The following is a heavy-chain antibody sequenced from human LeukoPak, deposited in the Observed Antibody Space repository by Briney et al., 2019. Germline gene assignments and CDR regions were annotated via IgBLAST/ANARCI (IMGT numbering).Heavy chain of an antibody. V-gene: IGHV3-48*01. Sequence: SGGSLRLSCAASGFTFSSYSMNWVRQAPGKGLEWVSYISSSSSTIYYADSVKGRFTISRDNAKNSLYLQMNSLRAEDTAVYYCARGRITIFGARAYFDYWGQGTLVTVSS. CDR1: GFTFSSYS. J-gene: IGHJ4*02. CDR3: ARGRITIFGARAYFDY. CDR2: ISSSSSTI. D-gene: IGHD3-3*01.